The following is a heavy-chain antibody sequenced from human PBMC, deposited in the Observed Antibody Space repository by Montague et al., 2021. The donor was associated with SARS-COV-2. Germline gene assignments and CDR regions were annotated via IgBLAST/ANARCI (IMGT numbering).Heavy chain of an antibody. CDR3: AREGPRSWQQLARNWFDP. V-gene: IGHV3-30*04. D-gene: IGHD6-13*01. J-gene: IGHJ5*02. CDR1: GFTFSSYA. CDR2: ISYDGSNK. Sequence: SLRLSCAASGFTFSSYAMHWVRQAPGKGLEWVAVISYDGSNKYYADSVKGRFTISRDNSKNTLYLQMNSLRAEDTAVYYCAREGPRSWQQLARNWFDPWGQGTLVTVSS.